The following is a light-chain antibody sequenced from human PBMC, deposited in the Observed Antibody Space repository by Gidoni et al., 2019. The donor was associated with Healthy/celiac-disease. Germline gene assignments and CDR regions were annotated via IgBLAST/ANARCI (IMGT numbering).Light chain of an antibody. J-gene: IGKJ3*01. Sequence: DIQMTQSPSSLSASVGDRVTITCRAIQSISSYLNWYQQKPGKAPKLLIYSSSSFPSGVPSRFSGSGSGTDFSLTISSLQPEDFATYYCQQSYNTPLCTFGPXTKVDIK. CDR1: QSISSY. V-gene: IGKV1-39*01. CDR3: QQSYNTPLCT. CDR2: SSS.